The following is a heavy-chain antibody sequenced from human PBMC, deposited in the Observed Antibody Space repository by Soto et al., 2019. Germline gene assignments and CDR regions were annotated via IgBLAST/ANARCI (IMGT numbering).Heavy chain of an antibody. CDR2: TYYRSKWYN. Sequence: SQTLSLTCAISGDSVSSNSAAWNWIRQSPSRGLEWLGRTYYRSKWYNDYAVSVKSRITINPDTSKNQFSLQLNSVTPEDTAVYYCARDQVVGATTDNWYYDLWGRVTLVTVSS. J-gene: IGHJ2*01. CDR1: GDSVSSNSAA. D-gene: IGHD1-26*01. V-gene: IGHV6-1*01. CDR3: ARDQVVGATTDNWYYDL.